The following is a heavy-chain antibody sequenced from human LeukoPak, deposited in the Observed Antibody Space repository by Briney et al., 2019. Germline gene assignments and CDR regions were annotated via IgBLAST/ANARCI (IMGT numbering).Heavy chain of an antibody. CDR2: INHSGST. CDR3: ARGVTMVRGVSSKFDS. D-gene: IGHD3-10*01. CDR1: GGSLGGYY. J-gene: IGHJ4*02. V-gene: IGHV4-34*01. Sequence: PSETLSLTCAVDGGSLGGYYWSWIRQPPGKGMEWIGEINHSGSTNYNPSLKSRVTISVDTSKNQFSLKLSSVTAADTAVYYCARGVTMVRGVSSKFDSWGQGTLVTASP.